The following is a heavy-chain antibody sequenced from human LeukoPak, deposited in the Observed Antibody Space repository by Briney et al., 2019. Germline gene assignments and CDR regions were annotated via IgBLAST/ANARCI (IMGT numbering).Heavy chain of an antibody. D-gene: IGHD3-3*01. V-gene: IGHV4-4*09. J-gene: IGHJ5*02. Sequence: SETLSLTCTVSGGSISSYYWSWIRQPPGKGLEWIGYIYTSGSTNYNPSLKSRVTISVDTSKNQFSLKLSSVTAADTAVYYCARHGIWDYDFWSGYTGWFDPWDQGTLVTVSS. CDR3: ARHGIWDYDFWSGYTGWFDP. CDR2: IYTSGST. CDR1: GGSISSYY.